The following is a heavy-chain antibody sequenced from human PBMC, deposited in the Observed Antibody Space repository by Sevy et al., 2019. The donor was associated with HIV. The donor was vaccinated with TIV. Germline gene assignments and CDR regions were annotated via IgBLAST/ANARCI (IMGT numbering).Heavy chain of an antibody. V-gene: IGHV4-39*01. CDR1: SGSISSSTYY. D-gene: IGHD3-22*01. J-gene: IGHJ4*02. CDR2: IFYSGSP. Sequence: SETLSLTCTVSSGSISSSTYYWAWIRQPPGKGLEWIGSIFYSGSPYYNPSLQSRLTISVDTSKNQFSLKLSSVTAADTAVYYCASHNYSDRSGYYYPVWFDYWGRGTLVTVSP. CDR3: ASHNYSDRSGYYYPVWFDY.